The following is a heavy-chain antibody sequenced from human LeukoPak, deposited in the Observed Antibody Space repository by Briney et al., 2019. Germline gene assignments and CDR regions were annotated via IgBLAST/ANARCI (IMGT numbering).Heavy chain of an antibody. J-gene: IGHJ4*02. D-gene: IGHD3-9*01. Sequence: GGSLRLSCAASGFTFSSYWMHWVRQAPGKGLVWVSRINSDGSSTSYADSVKGRFTISRDNAKNTLYLQMNSLRAEDTAVYYCARDNDLLGYFDWPLDYWGQGTLVTVSS. CDR1: GFTFSSYW. CDR2: INSDGSST. V-gene: IGHV3-74*01. CDR3: ARDNDLLGYFDWPLDY.